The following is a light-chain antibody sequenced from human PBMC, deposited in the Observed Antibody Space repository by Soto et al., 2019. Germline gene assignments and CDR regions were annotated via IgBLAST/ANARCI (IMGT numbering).Light chain of an antibody. CDR1: SSNIASNT. V-gene: IGLV1-44*01. CDR2: SND. CDR3: ASWDDSLNGHV. J-gene: IGLJ1*01. Sequence: QSVLTQPPSASGTPGQRVTVSCSGSSSNIASNTVSWYQQRPGTAPKLLIYSNDQRASGVPDRFSASKSCTSASLAISGLQSEDEADYYCASWDDSLNGHVFGTGTRSPS.